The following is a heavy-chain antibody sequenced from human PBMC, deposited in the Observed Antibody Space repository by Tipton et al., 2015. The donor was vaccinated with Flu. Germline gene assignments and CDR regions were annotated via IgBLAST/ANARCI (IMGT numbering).Heavy chain of an antibody. CDR1: GYTFITHW. V-gene: IGHV5-51*01. J-gene: IGHJ5*02. CDR3: ARAYGDYPIGFDP. Sequence: QLMQSGPEVKKPGESLKISCKASGYTFITHWIGWVRQMPGKGLEWVGIIYPNDFDTRYSPSFEGQVTISADKSTNTAFLQWSSLKASDTAMYYCARAYGDYPIGFDPWGQGTLVTVSS. D-gene: IGHD4-17*01. CDR2: IYPNDFDT.